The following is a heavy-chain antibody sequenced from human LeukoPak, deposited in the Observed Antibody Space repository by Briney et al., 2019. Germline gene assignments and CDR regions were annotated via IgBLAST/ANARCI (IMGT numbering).Heavy chain of an antibody. CDR1: GYTFTDYY. V-gene: IGHV1-2*02. CDR3: ARDALRWELLS. CDR2: INPNSCGT. J-gene: IGHJ4*02. D-gene: IGHD1-26*01. Sequence: ASVTVSFKASGYTFTDYYLHWVRQAPGQGLEWMGWINPNSCGTNYAQRFQGRVTMTRDTSINTAYMELSRLRSDDTAVYYCARDALRWELLSWGQGTRVTVSS.